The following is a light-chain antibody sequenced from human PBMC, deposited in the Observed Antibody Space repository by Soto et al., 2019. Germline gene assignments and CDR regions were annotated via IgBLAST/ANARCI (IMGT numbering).Light chain of an antibody. Sequence: QSALTQPASVSGSPGQSITISCTGTSSDVGGYNYVSWYQQHPGKAPKLMIYDVSNRPSGVSNRFSGSKSGNTASLTISGLQAEDEADYYCSSDTSSSTLVVCGGGTKLTVL. CDR3: SSDTSSSTLVV. CDR2: DVS. CDR1: SSDVGGYNY. J-gene: IGLJ2*01. V-gene: IGLV2-14*01.